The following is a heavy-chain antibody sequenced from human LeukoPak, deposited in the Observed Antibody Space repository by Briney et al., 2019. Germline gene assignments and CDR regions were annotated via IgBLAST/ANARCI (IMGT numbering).Heavy chain of an antibody. CDR2: IDHRGDT. Sequence: KPSETLSLTCAVYGGSFSRYYWSWIRQSPGKGLEWIAEIDHRGDTNYNPSVKSRVTIPVDTSKNQFSLKMRSLSAADTALYYCARGATISETGYFDFWGQGTLVTVSS. CDR3: ARGATISETGYFDF. V-gene: IGHV4-34*01. D-gene: IGHD5-24*01. CDR1: GGSFSRYY. J-gene: IGHJ4*03.